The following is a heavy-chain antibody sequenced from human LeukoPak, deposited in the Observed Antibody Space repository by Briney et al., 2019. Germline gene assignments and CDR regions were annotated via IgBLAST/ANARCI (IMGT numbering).Heavy chain of an antibody. J-gene: IGHJ3*02. D-gene: IGHD3-9*01. V-gene: IGHV3-33*01. Sequence: GRSLRLSCAASGFTFSSYGMHWVRQAPGKGLEWVVVIWYDGSNKYYADSVKGRFTISRDNSKNTLYLQMNSLRAEDTAVYYCARDRQLRYFDWLPHPGPGHDAFDIWGQGTMVTVSS. CDR2: IWYDGSNK. CDR1: GFTFSSYG. CDR3: ARDRQLRYFDWLPHPGPGHDAFDI.